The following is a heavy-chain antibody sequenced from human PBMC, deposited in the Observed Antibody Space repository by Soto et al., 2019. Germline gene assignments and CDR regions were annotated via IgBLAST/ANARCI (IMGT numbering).Heavy chain of an antibody. Sequence: ASVKVSCKASGGTFSSYAISWVRQAPGQGLEWMGGIIPIFGTANYAQKFQGRVTITADESTSTAYMELSSLRSEDTAVYYCALDTAMPTFDYWGQGTLVTVSS. D-gene: IGHD5-18*01. CDR1: GGTFSSYA. CDR3: ALDTAMPTFDY. CDR2: IIPIFGTA. V-gene: IGHV1-69*13. J-gene: IGHJ4*02.